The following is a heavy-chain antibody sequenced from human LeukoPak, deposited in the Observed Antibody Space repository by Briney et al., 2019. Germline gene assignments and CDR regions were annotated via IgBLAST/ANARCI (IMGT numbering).Heavy chain of an antibody. D-gene: IGHD3-3*01. CDR3: ARGDFWSGYSNYYYMDV. CDR2: MNPHTGHT. V-gene: IGHV1-8*03. J-gene: IGHJ6*03. CDR1: GYTFPYYD. Sequence: ASVKVSCKASGYTFPYYDINWVRQATGQGLEWVGWMNPHTGHTGYAQKFQGRVTFTRNTSISTAFMDLGSLMSEDTAVYYCARGDFWSGYSNYYYMDVWGKGTTVTVSS.